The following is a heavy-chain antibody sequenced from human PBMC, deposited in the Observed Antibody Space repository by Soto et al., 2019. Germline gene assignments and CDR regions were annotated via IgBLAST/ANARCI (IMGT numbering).Heavy chain of an antibody. CDR1: GFTFSSYG. Sequence: QVQLVESGGGVVQPGRSLRLSCAASGFTFSSYGMHWVRQAPGKGLEWVAVISYDGSNKYYADSVKGRFTISRDNSKNTLYLQMNSLRAEDTDVYYCAGKGVYGDADACDIWGQGTMVTVSS. CDR2: ISYDGSNK. V-gene: IGHV3-30*03. D-gene: IGHD4-17*01. J-gene: IGHJ3*02. CDR3: AGKGVYGDADACDI.